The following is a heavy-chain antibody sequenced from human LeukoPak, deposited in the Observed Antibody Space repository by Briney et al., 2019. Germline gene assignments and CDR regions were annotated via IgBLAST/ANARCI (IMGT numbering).Heavy chain of an antibody. J-gene: IGHJ3*02. Sequence: GGSLRLSCAASGFTFCSYARSWVRQAPGKGLEWVSAISGSGGSTYYADSVKGRFTISRDNSKNTLYLQMNSLRAEDTAVYYCARNWDYDYSKPYLFDIWPQGTMVTVSS. V-gene: IGHV3-23*01. CDR1: GFTFCSYA. CDR2: ISGSGGST. CDR3: ARNWDYDYSKPYLFDI. D-gene: IGHD4-11*01.